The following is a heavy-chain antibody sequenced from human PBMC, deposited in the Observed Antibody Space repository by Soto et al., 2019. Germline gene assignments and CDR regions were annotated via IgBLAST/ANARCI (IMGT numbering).Heavy chain of an antibody. D-gene: IGHD6-13*01. CDR3: ARGRGVYGMDV. V-gene: IGHV4-34*01. CDR1: GGSFSGYY. CDR2: INHSGST. Sequence: SETLSLTCAVYGGSFSGYYWSWIRQPPGKGLEWIGEINHSGSTNYNPSLKSRVTISVDTSKNQFSLKLSSVTAADTAVYYCARGRGVYGMDVWGQGTTVTVSS. J-gene: IGHJ6*02.